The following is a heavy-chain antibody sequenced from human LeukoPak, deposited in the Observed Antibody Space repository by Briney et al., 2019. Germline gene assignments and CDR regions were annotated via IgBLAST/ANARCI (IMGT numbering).Heavy chain of an antibody. CDR1: GFTFSSYA. CDR3: AKGVASSWTAFDI. D-gene: IGHD6-13*01. Sequence: HPGGSLRLSCAASGFTFSSYAMNWVRQAPGKGLEWVSVISGSGGSTYHADFVKGRFTISRDNSKNTLYLQMNSLRAEDTAVYYCAKGVASSWTAFDIWGQGTMVTVSS. CDR2: ISGSGGST. V-gene: IGHV3-23*01. J-gene: IGHJ3*02.